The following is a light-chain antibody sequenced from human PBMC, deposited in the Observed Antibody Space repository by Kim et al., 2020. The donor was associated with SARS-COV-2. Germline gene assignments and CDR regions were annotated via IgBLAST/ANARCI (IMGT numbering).Light chain of an antibody. Sequence: SSELTQDPAVSVALGQTVRITCQGDSLRRYYASWYQQKPGQAPVLVIYGKNNRPSGIPDRFSGSSSGNTASLTITGAQAEEEADYYCKSRDSSGKVVFGGGTMVTVL. CDR1: SLRRYY. CDR2: GKN. V-gene: IGLV3-19*01. CDR3: KSRDSSGKVV. J-gene: IGLJ2*01.